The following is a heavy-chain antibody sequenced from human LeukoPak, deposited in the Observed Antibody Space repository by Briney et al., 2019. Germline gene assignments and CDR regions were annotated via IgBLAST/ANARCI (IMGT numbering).Heavy chain of an antibody. CDR1: GGSVSSSSYY. CDR3: ARREAYYYYYMDI. CDR2: IYYSGST. Sequence: SETLSLTCTVSGGSVSSSSYYWSWIRQPPGKGLEWIGYIYYSGSTNYNPSLKSRVTISLDTSKNQFSLKLSSVTAADTAVYYCARREAYYYYYMDIWGKGTTVTVSS. V-gene: IGHV4-61*01. J-gene: IGHJ6*03.